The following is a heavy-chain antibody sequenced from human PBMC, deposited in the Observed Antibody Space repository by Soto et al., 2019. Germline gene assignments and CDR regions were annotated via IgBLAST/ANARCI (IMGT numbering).Heavy chain of an antibody. J-gene: IGHJ5*02. CDR1: GYMFSKYG. CDR2: IWYDGSND. CDR3: GRAGVAIWVDP. D-gene: IGHD3-10*01. Sequence: QVQLVESGGGVVQPGRSLRLSCEGSGYMFSKYGMNWVRQAPGKGLEWVAIIWYDGSNDFYADSVKGRFTISKDNSKNTVYLQMDSLRVDDTAIYYCGRAGVAIWVDPWGQGTLVTVSS. V-gene: IGHV3-33*01.